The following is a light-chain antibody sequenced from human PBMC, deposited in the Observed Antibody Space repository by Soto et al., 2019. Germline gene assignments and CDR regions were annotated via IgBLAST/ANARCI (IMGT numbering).Light chain of an antibody. J-gene: IGKJ4*01. CDR3: QQYASYMLT. CDR2: DVS. CDR1: QSVNKW. Sequence: DIQMTQFPSTLSANVGDRVIITCPASQSVNKWLAWYQQKPGEAPRLLSYDVSSLESWVPSRFRGSGSGTEFTLTISSLQPEDSATYYCQQYASYMLTFGGGTKVGIK. V-gene: IGKV1-5*01.